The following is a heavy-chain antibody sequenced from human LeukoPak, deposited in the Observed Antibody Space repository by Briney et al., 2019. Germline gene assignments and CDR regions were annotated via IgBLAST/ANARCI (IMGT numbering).Heavy chain of an antibody. Sequence: GGSLRLSCAASGFTFSSYAMHWVRQAPGKGLEWVAVISYDGSNKYYADSVKGRFTISRDDSKNTLYLQMNSLRAEDTAVYYCAREWWWDIVVVPAAKAQDGMDVWGQGTTVTVSS. J-gene: IGHJ6*02. D-gene: IGHD2-2*01. V-gene: IGHV3-30-3*01. CDR1: GFTFSSYA. CDR2: ISYDGSNK. CDR3: AREWWWDIVVVPAAKAQDGMDV.